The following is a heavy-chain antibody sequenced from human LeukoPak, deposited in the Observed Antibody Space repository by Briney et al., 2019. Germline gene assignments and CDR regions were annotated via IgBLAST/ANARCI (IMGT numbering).Heavy chain of an antibody. V-gene: IGHV4-30-2*01. CDR1: GGSVSSNGKP. J-gene: IGHJ4*02. D-gene: IGHD3-16*01. Sequence: PSETLSLTCAVSGGSVSSNGKPWHWIRQPPGRGPEWIAYIYHSGSSYYNPTLKSRVTISLDKSNNHFSLKLSSVTAADTAVYFCARDPGLGYFDYWGRGIPVTVSS. CDR3: ARDPGLGYFDY. CDR2: IYHSGSS.